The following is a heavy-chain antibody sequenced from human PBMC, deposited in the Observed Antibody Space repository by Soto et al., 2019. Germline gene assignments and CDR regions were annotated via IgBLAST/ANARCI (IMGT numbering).Heavy chain of an antibody. CDR3: ARLYSSSWYWVDDY. Sequence: GGSLRLSCAASGFTFSSYSMNWVRQAPGKGLEWVSSISSSSSYIYYADSVKGRFTISRDNAKNSLYLQMNSLRAEDTAVYYCARLYSSSWYWVDDYWGQGTLVTVSS. CDR2: ISSSSSYI. CDR1: GFTFSSYS. D-gene: IGHD6-13*01. V-gene: IGHV3-21*01. J-gene: IGHJ4*02.